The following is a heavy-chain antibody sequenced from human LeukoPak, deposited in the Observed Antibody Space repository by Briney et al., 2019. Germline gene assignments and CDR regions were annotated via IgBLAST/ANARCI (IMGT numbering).Heavy chain of an antibody. J-gene: IGHJ3*02. CDR2: IYYSGST. V-gene: IGHV4-59*12. CDR3: ARDANGYDFPDAFDI. D-gene: IGHD5-12*01. CDR1: GGSISSYY. Sequence: SETLSLTCTVSGGSISSYYWSWIRQPPGKGLEWIGYIYYSGSTNYNPSLKSRVTISVDTSKNQFSLKLSSVTAADTAVYYCARDANGYDFPDAFDIWGQGTMVTVSS.